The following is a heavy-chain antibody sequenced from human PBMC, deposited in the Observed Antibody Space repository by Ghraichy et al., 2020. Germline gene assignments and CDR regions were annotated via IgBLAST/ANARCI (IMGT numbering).Heavy chain of an antibody. CDR1: GGSISSYY. CDR2: IYYSGST. J-gene: IGHJ6*02. CDR3: ARERGPYYYDSSGSCMDV. Sequence: SETLSLTCTVSGGSISSYYWSWIRQPPGKGLEWIGYIYYSGSTNYNPSLKSRVTISVDTSKNQFSLKLSSVTAADTAVYYCARERGPYYYDSSGSCMDVWGQGTRVTVSS. V-gene: IGHV4-59*01. D-gene: IGHD3-22*01.